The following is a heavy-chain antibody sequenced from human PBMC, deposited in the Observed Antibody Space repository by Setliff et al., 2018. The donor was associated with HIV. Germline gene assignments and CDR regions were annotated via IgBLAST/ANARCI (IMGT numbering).Heavy chain of an antibody. V-gene: IGHV3-49*04. D-gene: IGHD6-6*01. Sequence: GGSLRLSCTVSGLTFGDYSMSWVRQAPGKGLEWVGFIRSKGHGGTTEYAASVKGRFSISRDDSKSIAHLQMNSLKTEDTAVYYCAKDSIEASATGYYFDYWGRGTLVTVSS. CDR1: GLTFGDYS. CDR2: IRSKGHGGTT. CDR3: AKDSIEASATGYYFDY. J-gene: IGHJ4*02.